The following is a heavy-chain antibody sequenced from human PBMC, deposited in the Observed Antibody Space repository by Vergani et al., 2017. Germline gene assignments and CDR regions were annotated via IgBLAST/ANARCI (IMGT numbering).Heavy chain of an antibody. CDR2: LNPTTGHT. CDR1: GYIFKNYY. D-gene: IGHD3-16*01. J-gene: IGHJ6*02. CDR3: TTGMIGAPQINYHGMDV. V-gene: IGHV1-46*02. Sequence: VQLVQSGAEVRKPGASVTVSCTASGYIFKNYYIHWLRQAPGQAFEWMGILNPTTGHTTSAQKFMGRVDMTRDPSTDTSTRTVQMSLSSLRSEDTAVYYCTTGMIGAPQINYHGMDVWGQGTTVTVSS.